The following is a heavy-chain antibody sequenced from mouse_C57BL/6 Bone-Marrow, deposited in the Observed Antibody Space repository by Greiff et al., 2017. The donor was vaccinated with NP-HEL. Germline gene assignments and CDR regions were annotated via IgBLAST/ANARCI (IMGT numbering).Heavy chain of an antibody. J-gene: IGHJ4*01. V-gene: IGHV1-15*01. CDR2: IDPETGGT. CDR1: GYTFTDYE. CDR3: TRSDYYYGSSLYYYAMDY. Sequence: QVQLQQSGAELVRPGASVTLSCKASGYTFTDYEMHWVKQTPVHGLEWIGAIDPETGGTASNQKFKGKAILTADKSSSTAYMELRSLTSEDSAVYYCTRSDYYYGSSLYYYAMDYWGQGTSVTVSS. D-gene: IGHD1-1*01.